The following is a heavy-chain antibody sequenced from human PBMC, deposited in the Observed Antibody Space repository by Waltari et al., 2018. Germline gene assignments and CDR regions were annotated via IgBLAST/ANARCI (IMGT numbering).Heavy chain of an antibody. J-gene: IGHJ4*02. Sequence: QVQLVQSGAEVKKPGSSVKVSCKASGGTFSSYAISWVRQAPGQGLEWMGGIIPIFCTANYAQKFQGRVTITADESTSTAYMELSSLRSEDTAVYYCARVRFYSSNNWNLGYWGQGTLVTVSS. CDR1: GGTFSSYA. D-gene: IGHD1-20*01. CDR3: ARVRFYSSNNWNLGY. V-gene: IGHV1-69*12. CDR2: IIPIFCTA.